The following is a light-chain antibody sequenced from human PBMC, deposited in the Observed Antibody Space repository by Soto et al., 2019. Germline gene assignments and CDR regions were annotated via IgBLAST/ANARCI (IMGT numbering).Light chain of an antibody. CDR3: QQRHNWPIT. Sequence: EIVLTQSPATLSLAPGERATLSCRTSQTIRGLLNWYQQRPGQAHRLLIYDTSNSATDIPARFSGSGSGTDFILTISSLDPEDFGLYFCQQRHNWPITFGHGTRLDIK. CDR2: DTS. CDR1: QTIRGL. V-gene: IGKV3-11*01. J-gene: IGKJ5*01.